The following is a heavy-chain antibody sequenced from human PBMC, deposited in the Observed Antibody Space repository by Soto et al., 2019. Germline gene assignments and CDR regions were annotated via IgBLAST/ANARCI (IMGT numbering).Heavy chain of an antibody. V-gene: IGHV3-9*01. CDR3: VRSSGSQPRAGWFDP. D-gene: IGHD1-26*01. J-gene: IGHJ5*02. Sequence: EVQLVESGGGLAQPGWSRRLSCAASGFNFDDHAMHWVRQAPGQGLEWVSGISWNSVTITYADSVKGRFTISRDNAKRTLHLQMNSLRPEDTAIYYCVRSSGSQPRAGWFDPWGQGTLVTVS. CDR2: ISWNSVTI. CDR1: GFNFDDHA.